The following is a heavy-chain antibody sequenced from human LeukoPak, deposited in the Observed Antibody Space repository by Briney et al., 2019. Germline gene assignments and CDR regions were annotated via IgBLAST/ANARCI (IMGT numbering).Heavy chain of an antibody. V-gene: IGHV3-21*01. CDR1: GFTFSSYS. Sequence: PGGSLRLSCAASGFTFSSYSMNWVRQAPGKGLEWVSSISSSSSYIYYADSVKGRFTISRDNAKNSLYLQMNSLRAEDTAVYYCARDEAVIAAATKDDYYYYMDVWGKGTTVTVS. D-gene: IGHD1-26*01. CDR2: ISSSSSYI. J-gene: IGHJ6*03. CDR3: ARDEAVIAAATKDDYYYYMDV.